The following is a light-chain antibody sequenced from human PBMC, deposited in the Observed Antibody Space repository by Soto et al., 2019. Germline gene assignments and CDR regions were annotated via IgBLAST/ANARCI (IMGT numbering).Light chain of an antibody. V-gene: IGKV3-20*01. CDR2: PAS. CDR3: HHYDSSPPYT. CDR1: RSFASSY. Sequence: EIVLTQSPATLSLSPGERATLSCRASRSFASSYLAWYQHKPGQAPRLLIYPASSRATGIPDRFIGSGSGTDFTLTISRLEPDDSAVYYCHHYDSSPPYTFGQGTKLEIK. J-gene: IGKJ2*01.